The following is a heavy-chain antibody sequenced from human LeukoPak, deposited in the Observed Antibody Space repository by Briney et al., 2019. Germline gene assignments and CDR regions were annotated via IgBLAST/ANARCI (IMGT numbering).Heavy chain of an antibody. CDR1: GFTFTSYW. V-gene: IGHV3-74*01. J-gene: IGHJ4*02. Sequence: SGGSLRLSCAASGFTFTSYWMHWVRQAPGKGLVWLSRINTDGTITSYADSLEGRFTISRDNAKNTVYLQMNSRRTEDTAVYYCARPGVGFDYWGQGALVTVSS. CDR2: INTDGTIT. CDR3: ARPGVGFDY.